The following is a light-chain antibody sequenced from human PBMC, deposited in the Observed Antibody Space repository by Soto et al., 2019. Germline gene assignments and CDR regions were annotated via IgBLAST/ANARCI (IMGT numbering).Light chain of an antibody. Sequence: SYELTQPHSVSVAPGQTATITCGGDNIGTKRVHGYQLRQGQVPVVVGDDDAAGPSGIPEGFSGSNSGNTATLTISRVEAGEEADDPCQVWDNGGEYCVFGAGTKVTVL. J-gene: IGLJ1*01. CDR3: QVWDNGGEYCV. V-gene: IGLV3-21*02. CDR2: DDA. CDR1: NIGTKR.